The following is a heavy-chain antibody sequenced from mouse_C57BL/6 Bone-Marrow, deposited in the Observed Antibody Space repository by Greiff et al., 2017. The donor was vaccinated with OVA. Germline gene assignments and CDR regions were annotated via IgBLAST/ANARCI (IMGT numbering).Heavy chain of an antibody. CDR3: ARPRGFAY. Sequence: EVMLVESGGGLVKPGGSLKLSCAASGFTFSDYGMHRVRQAPEKGLEWVAYISSGSSTIYYADTVKGRFTISRDNAKNTLFLQMISLRAEDTAMYYCARPRGFAYWGQGTLVTVSA. CDR1: GFTFSDYG. CDR2: ISSGSSTI. J-gene: IGHJ3*01. V-gene: IGHV5-17*01.